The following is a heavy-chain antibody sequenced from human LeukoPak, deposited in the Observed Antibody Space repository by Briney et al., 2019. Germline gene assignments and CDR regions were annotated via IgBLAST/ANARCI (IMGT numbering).Heavy chain of an antibody. J-gene: IGHJ4*02. V-gene: IGHV3-53*04. CDR3: AKLSYSGGDCYSYPDY. Sequence: GGSLRLSCAASGFTVSSNYMSWVRQAPGKGLEWVSVIYSGGSTYYADSVKGRFTISRHNSKNTLYLQMNSLRAEDTAVYYCAKLSYSGGDCYSYPDYWGQGTLVTVSS. CDR2: IYSGGST. D-gene: IGHD2-21*02. CDR1: GFTVSSNY.